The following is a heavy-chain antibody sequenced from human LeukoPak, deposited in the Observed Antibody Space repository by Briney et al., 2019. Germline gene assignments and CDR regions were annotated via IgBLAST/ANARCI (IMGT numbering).Heavy chain of an antibody. D-gene: IGHD2-21*01. CDR2: ISYDGSNK. V-gene: IGHV3-30-3*01. Sequence: GGSLRLSCAASGFTFSSYAMHWVRQAPGKGLEWVAVISYDGSNKYYADSVKGRFTISRDNSKNTLYLRMNSLRAEDTAVYYCAKDLFLWYFDLWGRGTLVTVSS. CDR3: AKDLFLWYFDL. J-gene: IGHJ2*01. CDR1: GFTFSSYA.